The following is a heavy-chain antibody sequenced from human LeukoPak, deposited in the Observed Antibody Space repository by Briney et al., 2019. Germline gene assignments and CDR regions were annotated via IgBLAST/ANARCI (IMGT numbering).Heavy chain of an antibody. V-gene: IGHV4-59*01. D-gene: IGHD6-13*01. J-gene: IGHJ2*01. Sequence: SETLSLTCAVSGGSISSYYWSWIRQPPGKGLEWIGYIYNTGTTMYNPSLKSRVTVSFHTSKNQFFLRLTSVTAADTAIYYCAREKLSAGRHFERWGRGIFVSVSS. CDR2: IYNTGTT. CDR3: AREKLSAGRHFER. CDR1: GGSISSYY.